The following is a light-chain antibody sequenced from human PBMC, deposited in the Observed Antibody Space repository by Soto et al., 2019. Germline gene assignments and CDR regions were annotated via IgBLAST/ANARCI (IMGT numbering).Light chain of an antibody. Sequence: QSALTQPASVSGSPGQSITISCTATSSDVGNYKFVSWYQHHPGKAPKLLIYEGRKRPSGVSNRFSGSKSANTASLTISGLQAEDEADYFCCSSEGDRVYVFGSGTKLTVL. V-gene: IGLV2-23*01. CDR1: SSDVGNYKF. CDR3: CSSEGDRVYV. CDR2: EGR. J-gene: IGLJ1*01.